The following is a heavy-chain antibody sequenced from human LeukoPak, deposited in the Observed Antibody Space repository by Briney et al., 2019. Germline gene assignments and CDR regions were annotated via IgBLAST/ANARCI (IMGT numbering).Heavy chain of an antibody. V-gene: IGHV4-39*07. CDR3: ARGNDILTGHGESRYMDV. Sequence: SETLSLTCTVSGGSISSSSYYWGWIRQPPGKGLEWIGSIYYSGSTYYNPSLKSRVTISVDTSENQFSLKLSSVTAADTAVYYCARGNDILTGHGESRYMDVWGKGTTVTVSS. J-gene: IGHJ6*03. CDR1: GGSISSSSYY. CDR2: IYYSGST. D-gene: IGHD3-9*01.